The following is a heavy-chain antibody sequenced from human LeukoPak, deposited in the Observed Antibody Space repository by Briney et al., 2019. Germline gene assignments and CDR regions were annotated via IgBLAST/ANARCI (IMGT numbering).Heavy chain of an antibody. CDR3: ASSFWSEYYYYYYYMDV. CDR2: IIPIFGTA. J-gene: IGHJ6*03. V-gene: IGHV1-69*06. D-gene: IGHD3-3*01. CDR1: GGTFSSYA. Sequence: GASVKVSCKASGGTFSSYAISWVRQAPGQGLEWMGGIIPIFGTANYAQKFQGRVTITADKSTSTAYMELSSLRSEDTAVYYCASSFWSEYYYYYYYMDVWGKGTTVTVSS.